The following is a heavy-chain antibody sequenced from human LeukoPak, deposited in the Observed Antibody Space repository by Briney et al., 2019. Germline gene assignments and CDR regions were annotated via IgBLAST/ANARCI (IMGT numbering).Heavy chain of an antibody. V-gene: IGHV4-59*01. Sequence: PSETLSLTCTVSGGSISSYYWSWIRQPPGKGLEWIGYIYYSGSTNYNPSLKSRVTISVDTSKNQFSLKLSSVTAADTAVYYCARVLREGYSYGYYPDYWGQGTLVTVSS. J-gene: IGHJ4*02. CDR1: GGSISSYY. D-gene: IGHD5-18*01. CDR3: ARVLREGYSYGYYPDY. CDR2: IYYSGST.